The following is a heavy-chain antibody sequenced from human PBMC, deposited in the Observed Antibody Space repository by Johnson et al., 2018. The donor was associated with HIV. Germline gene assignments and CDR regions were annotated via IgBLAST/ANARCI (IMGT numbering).Heavy chain of an antibody. Sequence: VQLVESGGGLVQPGGSLRLSCAASGFTVSSNYMSWVRQAPGKGLEWVSVIYSGGGTYYADSVKGRFTISRDNSKNTLYLQVNSLRAEDTAVYYCAKGHDILTGYYFDAFDIWGQGTMVTVSS. CDR3: AKGHDILTGYYFDAFDI. CDR1: GFTVSSNY. D-gene: IGHD3-9*01. V-gene: IGHV3-66*02. CDR2: IYSGGGT. J-gene: IGHJ3*02.